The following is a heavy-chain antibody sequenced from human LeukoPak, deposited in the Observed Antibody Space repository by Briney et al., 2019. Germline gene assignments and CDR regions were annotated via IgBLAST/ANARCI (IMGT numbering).Heavy chain of an antibody. CDR2: MNPVSGNA. CDR1: GYTFTGYS. D-gene: IGHD6-13*01. Sequence: ASVKVSCKASGYTFTGYSMHWVRQAPGQGLEWMGWMNPVSGNAGSAQKFQGRITLTRDTSINTAYMELSSLRSDDTAFYYCARAPMGAAALYWGQGTLVTVSS. J-gene: IGHJ4*02. V-gene: IGHV1-2*02. CDR3: ARAPMGAAALY.